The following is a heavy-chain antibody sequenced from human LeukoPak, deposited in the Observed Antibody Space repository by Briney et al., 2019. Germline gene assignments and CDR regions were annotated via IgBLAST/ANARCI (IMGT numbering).Heavy chain of an antibody. CDR2: INWNGGST. D-gene: IGHD1-26*01. CDR1: GFTFDDYG. J-gene: IGHJ6*03. Sequence: GGSLRLSCAASGFTFDDYGMSWVRQAPGNGLEWVSGINWNGGSTGYADSVKGRFTISRDNAKNSLYLQMNSLRAEDTALYYCARDQGWELDAHSYYYYYYMDVWGKGTTVTVSS. V-gene: IGHV3-20*04. CDR3: ARDQGWELDAHSYYYYYYMDV.